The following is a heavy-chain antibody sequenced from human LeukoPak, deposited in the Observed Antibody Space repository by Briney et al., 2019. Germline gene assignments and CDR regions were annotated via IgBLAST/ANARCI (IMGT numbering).Heavy chain of an antibody. Sequence: GGSLKLSCAASGFTFSGSAMHWVRQASGKGLEWVGRIRSKANSYATAYAASVKGRFTISRDNSKNTLYLQMNSLRAEDTAVYYCAKDSSLYGTYYFDYWGQGTLVTVSS. D-gene: IGHD3-10*01. V-gene: IGHV3-73*01. J-gene: IGHJ4*02. CDR1: GFTFSGSA. CDR3: AKDSSLYGTYYFDY. CDR2: IRSKANSYAT.